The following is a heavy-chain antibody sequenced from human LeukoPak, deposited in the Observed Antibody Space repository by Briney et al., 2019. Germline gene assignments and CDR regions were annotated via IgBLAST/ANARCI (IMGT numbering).Heavy chain of an antibody. CDR1: GYTFTTYW. CDR3: ARHHPELIGGAPFDY. V-gene: IGHV5-51*01. D-gene: IGHD3-16*01. J-gene: IGHJ4*02. Sequence: GESLKISCKGSGYTFTTYWIGWVRQMPGKGLEWMGIIYPGDSDTRYSPSFQGQVTISADKSISTAYLQWSSLKATDTAMYYCARHHPELIGGAPFDYWGQGTLVTVSS. CDR2: IYPGDSDT.